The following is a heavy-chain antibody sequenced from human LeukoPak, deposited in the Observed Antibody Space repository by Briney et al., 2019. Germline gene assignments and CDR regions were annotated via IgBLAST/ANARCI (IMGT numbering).Heavy chain of an antibody. Sequence: GESLQISCQGSGYSFTNYWITWVRLMPGKGLEWMGKIDPSDSYTNYSPSFQGHVTISADKSISTAYLQWSSLKASDTAMYYCARRTGFLFGMDVWGQGTPVTVSS. CDR3: ARRTGFLFGMDV. D-gene: IGHD6-19*01. CDR2: IDPSDSYT. V-gene: IGHV5-10-1*01. CDR1: GYSFTNYW. J-gene: IGHJ6*02.